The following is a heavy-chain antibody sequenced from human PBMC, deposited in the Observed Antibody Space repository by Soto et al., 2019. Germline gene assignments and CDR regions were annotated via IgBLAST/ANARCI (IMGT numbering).Heavy chain of an antibody. CDR3: ARDSGTVGYDDS. J-gene: IGHJ4*02. V-gene: IGHV1-69*08. D-gene: IGHD3-10*01. Sequence: QVQLVQSGAEVKKPGSSAKVSCKASGGTFSTYTINWVRQAPGQGLEWMGRIIPLLDVTNNAQRFQGRVTITADKSTSTVYMELTSLTSQDTAVYYCARDSGTVGYDDSWGQGTLVTVSS. CDR1: GGTFSTYT. CDR2: IIPLLDVT.